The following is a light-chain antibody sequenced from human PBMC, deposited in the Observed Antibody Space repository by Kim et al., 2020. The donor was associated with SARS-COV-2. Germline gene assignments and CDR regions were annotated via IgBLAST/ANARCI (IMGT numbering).Light chain of an antibody. J-gene: IGKJ5*01. CDR1: QTVANDY. CDR2: GAS. V-gene: IGKV3D-20*01. Sequence: SPGRMSTRSCGASQTVANDYLAWYQQKAGLAPRLLMYGASSRATVIPDRFSGSWSGTDFTLTISRLEPEDFAVYYCQQYGSSSITFGQGTRLEIK. CDR3: QQYGSSSIT.